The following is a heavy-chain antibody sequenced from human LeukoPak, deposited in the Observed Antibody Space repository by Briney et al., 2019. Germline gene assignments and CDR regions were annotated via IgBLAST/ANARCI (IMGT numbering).Heavy chain of an antibody. CDR1: GFTFSSYS. D-gene: IGHD1/OR15-1a*01. J-gene: IGHJ6*02. Sequence: GGSLRLSCAASGFTFSSYSMTWVRQAPGKGPEWVANMNKDGSEKYYVDSVKGRFTISRDTAKNSLYLQMNNLRAEDTALYYCARNNDMDVWGQGTTVIVSS. CDR2: MNKDGSEK. CDR3: ARNNDMDV. V-gene: IGHV3-7*03.